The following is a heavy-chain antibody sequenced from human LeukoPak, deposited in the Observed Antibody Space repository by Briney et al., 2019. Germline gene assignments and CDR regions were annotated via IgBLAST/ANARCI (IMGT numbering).Heavy chain of an antibody. Sequence: SQTLSLTCAISGDSVSSNSAAWNWIRQSPSRGLEWLGRTLYRSKWYNDYAVSVKGRIAINPDTSKNQFSLQLNSVTPEDTAVYYCARAKGRSPLFDYWGQGTLVAVSS. CDR3: ARAKGRSPLFDY. V-gene: IGHV6-1*01. D-gene: IGHD6-13*01. CDR1: GDSVSSNSAA. J-gene: IGHJ4*02. CDR2: TLYRSKWYN.